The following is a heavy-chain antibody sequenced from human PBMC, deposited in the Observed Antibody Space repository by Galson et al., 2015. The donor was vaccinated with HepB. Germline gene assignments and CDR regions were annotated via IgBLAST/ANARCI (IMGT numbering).Heavy chain of an antibody. Sequence: SLRLSCAASGFTFSSYGMHWVRQAPGKGLEWVAVISYDGSNKYYADSVKGRFTISRDNSKNTLYLQMNSLRAEDTAVYYCAKAMTTVTTVVADYWGQGTLVTVSS. CDR2: ISYDGSNK. D-gene: IGHD4-17*01. J-gene: IGHJ4*02. CDR1: GFTFSSYG. CDR3: AKAMTTVTTVVADY. V-gene: IGHV3-30*18.